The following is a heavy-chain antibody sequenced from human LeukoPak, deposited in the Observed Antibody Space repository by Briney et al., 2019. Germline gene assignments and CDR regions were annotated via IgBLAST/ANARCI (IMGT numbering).Heavy chain of an antibody. V-gene: IGHV4-4*07. J-gene: IGHJ4*02. Sequence: KPSETLSLTCTVSGGSMTPYHWTWIRQPAGKGLEWIGRLHISGNKNYNPSLKGRVTISLDTSKNQFSLEMTSVTAADTAVYICARDPLRSSFDSWGRGILVTVSS. CDR1: GGSMTPYH. CDR2: LHISGNK. D-gene: IGHD6-13*01. CDR3: ARDPLRSSFDS.